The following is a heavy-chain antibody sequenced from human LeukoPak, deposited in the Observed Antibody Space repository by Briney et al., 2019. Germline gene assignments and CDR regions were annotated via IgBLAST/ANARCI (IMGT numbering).Heavy chain of an antibody. D-gene: IGHD5-24*01. CDR2: IYYSGST. CDR1: GGSISSSSYY. CDR3: ARRPATLSFDY. Sequence: SETLSLTCTVSGGSISSSSYYWGWIRQPPGKGLEWIGSIYYSGSTYYNPSLKSRVTVSVDTSKNQFSLKLSSVTAADTAVYYCARRPATLSFDYWGQGTLVTVSS. V-gene: IGHV4-39*01. J-gene: IGHJ4*02.